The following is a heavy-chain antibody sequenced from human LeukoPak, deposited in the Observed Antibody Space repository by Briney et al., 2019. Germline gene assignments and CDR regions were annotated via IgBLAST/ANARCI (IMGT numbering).Heavy chain of an antibody. Sequence: SETLSLTCAVYGGSFSGYYWSWIRQPPGKGLEWIGEINHSGSTNYNPSLKSRVTISVDTSKNQFSLKLSSVTAADTAVYYCARGLLDRHCRSTSCYYYYMDVWGKGTTVTVSS. J-gene: IGHJ6*03. CDR2: INHSGST. V-gene: IGHV4-34*01. D-gene: IGHD2-2*01. CDR1: GGSFSGYY. CDR3: ARGLLDRHCRSTSCYYYYMDV.